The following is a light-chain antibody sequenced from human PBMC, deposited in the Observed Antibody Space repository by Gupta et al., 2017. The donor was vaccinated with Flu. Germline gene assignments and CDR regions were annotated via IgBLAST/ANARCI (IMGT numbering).Light chain of an antibody. J-gene: IGKJ3*01. CDR2: DAS. CDR1: QDISNY. CDR3: QHEYNLPLA. Sequence: DIQMTQSPSSLSASVGDRVTITCQASQDISNYLNWYQQKPGKAPKLLIYDASKVETGVPSRFSGSGSGTDFTFTISSRQPEDFATYYCQHEYNLPLAFGHGTKVDIK. V-gene: IGKV1-33*01.